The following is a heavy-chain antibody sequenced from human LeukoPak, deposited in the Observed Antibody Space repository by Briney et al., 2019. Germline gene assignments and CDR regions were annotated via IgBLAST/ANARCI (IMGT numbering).Heavy chain of an antibody. V-gene: IGHV3-53*01. Sequence: GGSLRLSCAASGLSISDNYMSWVRQAPGKGLEWVSIIHSGGNIYFSDSVKGRFTISRDNSKNTLYLQMNSLRAEDTAVYYCARDRGYAMDVWGQGTTVTVSS. J-gene: IGHJ6*02. D-gene: IGHD1-1*01. CDR1: GLSISDNY. CDR3: ARDRGYAMDV. CDR2: IHSGGNI.